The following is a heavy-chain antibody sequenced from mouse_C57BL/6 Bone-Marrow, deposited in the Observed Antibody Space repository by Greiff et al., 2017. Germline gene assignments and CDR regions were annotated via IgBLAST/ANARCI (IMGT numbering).Heavy chain of an antibody. CDR3: AMGRLLDGYFDV. Sequence: VQLQQPGAELVKPGASVKVSCKASGNTFTSYWMHWVKQRPGQGLEWIGRIHPSDSDTNYNQRFKGKATLTVDKSSSTAYMQLSSLTSEDSAVYYCAMGRLLDGYFDVWGTGTTVTVSS. J-gene: IGHJ1*03. V-gene: IGHV1-74*01. CDR1: GNTFTSYW. D-gene: IGHD2-3*01. CDR2: IHPSDSDT.